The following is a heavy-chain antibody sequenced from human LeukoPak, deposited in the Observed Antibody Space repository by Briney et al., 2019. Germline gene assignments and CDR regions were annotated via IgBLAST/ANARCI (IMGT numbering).Heavy chain of an antibody. CDR1: GFTVSRNY. V-gene: IGHV3-66*01. CDR2: IYSGGST. D-gene: IGHD3-9*01. J-gene: IGHJ4*02. Sequence: GGSLRLSCADSGFTVSRNYMRWVRQAPGKGLEWVSVIYSGGSTHYADSVKGRFTISRDNSKNTLYLQMNSLRAEDTAVYYCARDRLHYDSLTGYPADWGQASHLSVSS. CDR3: ARDRLHYDSLTGYPAD.